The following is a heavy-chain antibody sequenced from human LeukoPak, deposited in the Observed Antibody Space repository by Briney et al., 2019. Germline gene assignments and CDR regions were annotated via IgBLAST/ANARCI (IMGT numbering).Heavy chain of an antibody. Sequence: ASVKVSCKASGGTFSSYAISWVRQAPGQGLEWMGRIIPILGIANYAQKFQGRVTITADKSTSTAYMELSSLRSEDTAVYYCATATPQYSYGNPYYYGMDVWGQGTTVTVSS. CDR2: IIPILGIA. V-gene: IGHV1-69*04. J-gene: IGHJ6*02. CDR3: ATATPQYSYGNPYYYGMDV. D-gene: IGHD5-18*01. CDR1: GGTFSSYA.